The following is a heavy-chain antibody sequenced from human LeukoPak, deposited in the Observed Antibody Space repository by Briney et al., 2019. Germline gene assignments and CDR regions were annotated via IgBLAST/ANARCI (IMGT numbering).Heavy chain of an antibody. Sequence: GGSLRLSCAASGFTFSSYAMHWVRQAPGKGLEWVAAISYDGSNKYYADSVKGRFTISRDNSKNTLYLQMNSLRAEDTAVYYCARDLPKNGYPYYYYYGMDVWGKGTTVTVSS. CDR3: ARDLPKNGYPYYYYYGMDV. CDR1: GFTFSSYA. J-gene: IGHJ6*04. D-gene: IGHD5-18*01. V-gene: IGHV3-30*04. CDR2: ISYDGSNK.